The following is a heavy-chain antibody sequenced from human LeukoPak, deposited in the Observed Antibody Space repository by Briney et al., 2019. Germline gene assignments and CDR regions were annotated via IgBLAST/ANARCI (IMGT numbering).Heavy chain of an antibody. CDR2: ISYDGSNK. V-gene: IGHV3-30*04. Sequence: GGSLRLSCAASGFTFSSYAMHWVRQAPGKGLEWVAVISYDGSNKYYADSVKGRFTISRDNSKNTLYLQMNSLRAEDTAVYYCARDRMFDYWGQGTLVTVSS. CDR1: GFTFSSYA. J-gene: IGHJ4*02. CDR3: ARDRMFDY.